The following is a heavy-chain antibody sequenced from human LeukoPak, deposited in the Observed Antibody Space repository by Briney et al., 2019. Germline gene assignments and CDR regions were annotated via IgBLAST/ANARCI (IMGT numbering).Heavy chain of an antibody. J-gene: IGHJ3*02. CDR2: IYYSGST. V-gene: IGHV4-39*01. Sequence: PSETLSLTCTVSGGSISSSSYYWGWIRQPPGKGLEWIGSIYYSGSTYYNPSLKSRVTISVDTSKNQFSLKLSSMTAADTAVYYCARQDCSSTSCYVDAFDIWGQGTMVTVSS. CDR3: ARQDCSSTSCYVDAFDI. CDR1: GGSISSSSYY. D-gene: IGHD2-2*01.